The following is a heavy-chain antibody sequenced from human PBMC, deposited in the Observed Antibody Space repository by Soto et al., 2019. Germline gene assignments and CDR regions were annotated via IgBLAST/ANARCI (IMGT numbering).Heavy chain of an antibody. J-gene: IGHJ6*02. D-gene: IGHD2-2*02. CDR1: GFTVSSNY. V-gene: IGHV3-53*01. CDR3: AGSYCSSTSCYTHSYYYYGMDV. CDR2: IYSGGST. Sequence: PGGSLRLSCAASGFTVSSNYMSWVRQAPGKGLEWVSVIYSGGSTYYADSVKGRFTISRDNSKNTLYLQMNSLRAEDTAVYYCAGSYCSSTSCYTHSYYYYGMDVWGQGTTVTVSS.